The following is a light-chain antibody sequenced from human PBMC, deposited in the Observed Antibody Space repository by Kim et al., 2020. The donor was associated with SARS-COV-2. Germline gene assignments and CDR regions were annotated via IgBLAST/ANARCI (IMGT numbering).Light chain of an antibody. CDR2: DVS. Sequence: EIVLTQSPATLSLSPGERATLSCRTSQSVSSFLAWYQQKPGQAPRLVMYDVSTRASGIPARFSGSGSATDFTLTISSLEPEDFAVYYCQQRISWPLTFGQGTRLEIK. CDR3: QQRISWPLT. V-gene: IGKV3-11*01. CDR1: QSVSSF. J-gene: IGKJ5*01.